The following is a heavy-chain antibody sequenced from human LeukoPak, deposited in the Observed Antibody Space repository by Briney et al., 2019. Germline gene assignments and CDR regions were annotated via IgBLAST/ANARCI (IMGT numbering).Heavy chain of an antibody. Sequence: SETLSLTCAVYGGSFSDYYWSWLRQPPGKGLEWIGEINHSGNTYYNPSLKSRVTVSVDTSKNQFSLKLDSVTAADTAVYYCARTVGIVVTPGVQEDAYFDNWGQGTLVTVSS. CDR2: INHSGNT. D-gene: IGHD2-15*01. CDR3: ARTVGIVVTPGVQEDAYFDN. V-gene: IGHV4-34*01. J-gene: IGHJ4*02. CDR1: GGSFSDYY.